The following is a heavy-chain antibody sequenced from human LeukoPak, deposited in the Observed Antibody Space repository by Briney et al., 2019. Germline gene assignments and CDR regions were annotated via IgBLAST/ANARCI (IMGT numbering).Heavy chain of an antibody. CDR2: INHSGST. J-gene: IGHJ4*02. CDR1: GGSFSGYY. V-gene: IGHV4-34*01. CDR3: ARAPVIDSGYDY. Sequence: SETLSLTCAVYGGSFSGYYWSWIRQPPGKGLEWIGEINHSGSTNYNPSLKSRVTISVDTSRNQFSLKLSSVTAADTAVYYCARAPVIDSGYDYWGQGTLVTVSS. D-gene: IGHD5-12*01.